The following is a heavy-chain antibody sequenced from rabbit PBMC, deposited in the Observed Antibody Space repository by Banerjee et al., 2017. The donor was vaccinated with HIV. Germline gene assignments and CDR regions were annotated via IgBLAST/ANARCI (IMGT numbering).Heavy chain of an antibody. V-gene: IGHV1S45*01. J-gene: IGHJ4*01. CDR1: GIDFSSYG. Sequence: QEQLVESGGGLVTLGGSLKLSCKASGIDFSSYGISWVRQAPGKGLEWIACINTSSGNTGYANWAKSRISSPKTSSASGTLQITSLTAADTAAYFCARDAGYAGSNLWGPGTLVAVS. CDR3: ARDAGYAGSNL. D-gene: IGHD4-2*01. CDR2: INTSSGNT.